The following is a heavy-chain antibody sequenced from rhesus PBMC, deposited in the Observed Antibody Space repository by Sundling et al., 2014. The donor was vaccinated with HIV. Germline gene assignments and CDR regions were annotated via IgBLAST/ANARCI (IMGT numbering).Heavy chain of an antibody. J-gene: IGHJ6*01. Sequence: EVQLVESGGGLVKPGGSLRLSCAASGFRFTNYYMYWVRQAPGKGLEWVSAINTGGTRTYYAESVKGRFTMSRDNSKTTLSLEMSRLRGEDTAVYYCAKEERYSGYSFALDSWGQGVVVTVSS. V-gene: IGHV3-103*01. D-gene: IGHD5-24*01. CDR2: INTGGTRT. CDR1: GFRFTNYY. CDR3: AKEERYSGYSFALDS.